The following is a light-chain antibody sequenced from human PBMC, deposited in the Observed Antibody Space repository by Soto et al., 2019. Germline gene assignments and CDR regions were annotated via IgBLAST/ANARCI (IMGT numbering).Light chain of an antibody. CDR1: QTVSSNQ. CDR2: AAS. Sequence: EIVLTQSPGTLSLSPGEGATLSCRASQTVSSNQLAWYQQKPGQSPRLLVYAASTRAPGIPDRFSGSGSETDFTLTISRLEPEDFAVYDCQQYANSSPIPFGQGTRLDIK. CDR3: QQYANSSPIP. J-gene: IGKJ5*01. V-gene: IGKV3-20*01.